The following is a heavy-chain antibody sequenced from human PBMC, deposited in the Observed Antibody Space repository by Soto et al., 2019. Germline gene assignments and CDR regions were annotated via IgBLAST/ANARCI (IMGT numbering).Heavy chain of an antibody. D-gene: IGHD3-9*01. J-gene: IGHJ3*01. CDR1: RYTFTSHG. Sequence: QIQLVQSGGGVKTPGASVKVSCTTSRYTFTSHGIAWVRQAPGQGLEGMGWISTFNGKTDYAQKFQGRVTMTADTITSTVDMELRSLRSDDTAVYFCARLLTEGATFREDAFDLWGQGTKVTFSS. CDR2: ISTFNGKT. V-gene: IGHV1-18*01. CDR3: ARLLTEGATFREDAFDL.